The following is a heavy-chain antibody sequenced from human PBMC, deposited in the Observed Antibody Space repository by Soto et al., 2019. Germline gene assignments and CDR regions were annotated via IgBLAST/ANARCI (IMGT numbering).Heavy chain of an antibody. CDR3: ARLGVTNWFDP. V-gene: IGHV4-39*01. CDR2: IYYTGNT. CDR1: GGSISSSTNY. J-gene: IGHJ5*02. Sequence: ETLSLTCTVSGGSISSSTNYWGWICQPPGQALEFIGQIYYTGNTYYNPSLQNRVTVSVYASKNQFSLKLTSVTDADTAVYYCARLGVTNWFDPWGQGTLVTVSS. D-gene: IGHD2-21*02.